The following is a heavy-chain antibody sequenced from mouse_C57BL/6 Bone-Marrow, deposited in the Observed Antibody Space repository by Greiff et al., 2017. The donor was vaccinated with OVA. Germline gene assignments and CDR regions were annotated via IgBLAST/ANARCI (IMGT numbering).Heavy chain of an antibody. J-gene: IGHJ2*01. CDR1: GFNIKDDY. Sequence: EVQVVESGAELVRPGASVKLSCTASGFNIKDDYMHWVKQRPEQGLEWIGWIDPENGDTEYASKFQGKATITADTSSNTAYLQLSSLTSEDTAVYYCTLHYYGSSWVFDYWGQGTTLTVSS. CDR2: IDPENGDT. V-gene: IGHV14-4*01. D-gene: IGHD1-1*01. CDR3: TLHYYGSSWVFDY.